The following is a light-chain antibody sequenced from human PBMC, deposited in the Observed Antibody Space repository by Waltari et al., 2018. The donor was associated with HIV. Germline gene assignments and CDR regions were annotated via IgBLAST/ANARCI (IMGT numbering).Light chain of an antibody. V-gene: IGLV3-25*03. CDR2: KDS. Sequence: SYGLTQPPSVSVSPGQTATITCSVDALPKQYAYWYQQKPGQAPVMVIYKDSESPSGIPERFSGSSSATTVTLTISGVQAADEADYYCQSSDISGNYWVFGGGTKLTVL. CDR3: QSSDISGNYWV. CDR1: ALPKQY. J-gene: IGLJ3*02.